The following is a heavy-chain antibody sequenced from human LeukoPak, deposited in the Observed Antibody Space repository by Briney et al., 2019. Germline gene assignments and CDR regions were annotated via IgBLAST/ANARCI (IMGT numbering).Heavy chain of an antibody. J-gene: IGHJ3*02. CDR1: GFTFSSYN. V-gene: IGHV3-7*01. Sequence: PGGSLRLSCAASGFTFSSYNMNWVRQAPGKGLEWVANIKQDGSEKYYVDSVKGRFTISRDNAKNSLYLQMNSLRAEDTAVYYCATEGGSSGWYDVFDIWGQGTMVIVSS. CDR2: IKQDGSEK. CDR3: ATEGGSSGWYDVFDI. D-gene: IGHD6-19*01.